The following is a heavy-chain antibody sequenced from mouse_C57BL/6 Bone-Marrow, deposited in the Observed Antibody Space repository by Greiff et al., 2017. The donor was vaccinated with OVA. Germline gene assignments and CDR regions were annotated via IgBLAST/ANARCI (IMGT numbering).Heavy chain of an antibody. V-gene: IGHV3-1*01. CDR1: GYSITSGYD. CDR2: ISYSGST. D-gene: IGHD1-1*01. Sequence: EVQLQESGPGMVKPSQSLSLTCTVTGYSITSGYDWHWIRHFPGNKLEWMGYISYSGSTNYNPSLKSRISITHDTSKNHFFLKLNSVTTEDTATYYCARGLFTTVVDWYFDVWGTGTTVTVSS. J-gene: IGHJ1*03. CDR3: ARGLFTTVVDWYFDV.